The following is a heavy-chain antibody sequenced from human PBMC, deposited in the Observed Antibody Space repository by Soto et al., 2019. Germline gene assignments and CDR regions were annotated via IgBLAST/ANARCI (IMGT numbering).Heavy chain of an antibody. CDR3: TLFHSHGMDV. CDR1: GYDFIGYA. CDR2: INAANGDT. J-gene: IGHJ6*02. V-gene: IGHV1-3*01. Sequence: QVQLAQSGAEVKKPGASVKISCKASGYDFIGYALHWVRQAPGQRPEWMGWINAANGDTKYSQKFQGRVTMTAETSASTGYLEMRSLKSDATAVYFCTLFHSHGMDVWGQGTKVTVSS. D-gene: IGHD3-3*01.